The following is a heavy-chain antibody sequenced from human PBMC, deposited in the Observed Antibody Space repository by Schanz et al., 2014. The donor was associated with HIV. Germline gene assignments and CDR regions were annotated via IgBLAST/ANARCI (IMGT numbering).Heavy chain of an antibody. V-gene: IGHV3-20*04. CDR2: INWNGDST. CDR1: GFTFRDYG. D-gene: IGHD3-3*01. CDR3: ARPDYDFWVDV. J-gene: IGHJ6*02. Sequence: VHLVESGGGVVLPGRSLRLSCAASGFTFRDYGMHWVRQAPGKGLEWVSGINWNGDSTNYADSVKGRFTISRDNAKNSLYLQMSSLRAEDTAVYYCARPDYDFWVDVWGQGTTVTVSS.